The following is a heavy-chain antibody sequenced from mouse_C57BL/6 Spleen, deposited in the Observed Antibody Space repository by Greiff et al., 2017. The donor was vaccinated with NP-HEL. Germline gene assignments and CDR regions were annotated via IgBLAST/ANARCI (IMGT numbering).Heavy chain of an antibody. Sequence: VQLQQSGAELVRPGASVKLSCTASGFNIKDDYMHWVKQRPEQGLEWIGWIDPENGDTEYASKFQGKATIPADTSSNTAYLQLSSLTSEDTAVYYCTTSNYEGYFDYWGQGTTLTVSS. D-gene: IGHD2-5*01. CDR3: TTSNYEGYFDY. CDR2: IDPENGDT. J-gene: IGHJ2*01. CDR1: GFNIKDDY. V-gene: IGHV14-4*01.